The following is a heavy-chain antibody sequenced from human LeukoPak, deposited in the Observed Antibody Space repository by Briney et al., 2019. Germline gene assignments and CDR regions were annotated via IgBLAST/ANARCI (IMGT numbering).Heavy chain of an antibody. J-gene: IGHJ4*02. CDR2: INPNSGGT. CDR3: GRAGSTSCSAVSDCYPWYFDY. D-gene: IGHD2-2*01. Sequence: ASVKVSCKASGYTFTSYDINWVRQATGQGLEWMGWINPNSGGTNYAQKFQGWVTMTRDTSISTAYMELSRLRSDDTAVYYCGRAGSTSCSAVSDCYPWYFDYWGQGTLVTVSS. CDR1: GYTFTSYD. V-gene: IGHV1-2*04.